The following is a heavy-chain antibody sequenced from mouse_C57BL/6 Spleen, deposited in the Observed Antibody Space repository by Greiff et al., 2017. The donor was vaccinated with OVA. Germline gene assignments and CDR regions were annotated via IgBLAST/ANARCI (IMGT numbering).Heavy chain of an antibody. CDR3: TRSEVTRYFDY. CDR1: GYTFTDYE. D-gene: IGHD2-2*01. CDR2: IDPETGGT. Sequence: LQQSGAELVRPGASVTLSCKASGYTFTDYEMHWVKQTPVHGLDWIGAIDPETGGTAYNQKFKGKAILTADKSSSTAYMELRSLTSEDSAVYYCTRSEVTRYFDYWGQGTTLTVSS. V-gene: IGHV1-15*01. J-gene: IGHJ2*01.